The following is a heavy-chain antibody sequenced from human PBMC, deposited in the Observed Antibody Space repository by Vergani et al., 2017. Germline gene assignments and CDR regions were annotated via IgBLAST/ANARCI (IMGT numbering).Heavy chain of an antibody. CDR3: ARVGTSSNRDYFDY. V-gene: IGHV1-2*02. Sequence: QLQLVQSGSEVKTPGASVKVSCKASGYTFTDYFMHWVRQAPGQGLEWMGWINPNSGGTNYAQKFQGRVTMTRDTSISTAYMELSNLRSDDTAVYYCARVGTSSNRDYFDYWGQGTLVTVSS. CDR2: INPNSGGT. D-gene: IGHD2-2*01. CDR1: GYTFTDYF. J-gene: IGHJ4*02.